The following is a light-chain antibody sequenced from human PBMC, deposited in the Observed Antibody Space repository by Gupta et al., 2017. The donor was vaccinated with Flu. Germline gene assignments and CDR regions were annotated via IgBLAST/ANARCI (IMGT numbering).Light chain of an antibody. V-gene: IGLV3-1*01. CDR3: QAGDRSILDV. J-gene: IGLJ1*01. Sequence: SFALTQPRSVSVSPGQTANITCSGLPLGDKFCSWYQQRPGQSPVLVLFQHNKRPAGIPERFGGSSSGDAATLTTSVAQEMDEGDYYYQAGDRSILDVFGPGTKVTIL. CDR1: PLGDKF. CDR2: QHN.